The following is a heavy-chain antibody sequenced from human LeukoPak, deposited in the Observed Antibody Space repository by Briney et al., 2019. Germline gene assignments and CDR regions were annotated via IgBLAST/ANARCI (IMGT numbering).Heavy chain of an antibody. CDR2: ISAYNGNT. J-gene: IGHJ4*02. CDR1: GCTFTSYG. D-gene: IGHD3-22*01. CDR3: ARDLRAYSSGYTDY. Sequence: ASVKVSCKASGCTFTSYGISWVRQAPGQGLEWMGWISAYNGNTNYAQKLQGRVTMTTDTSTSTAYMELRSLRSDDTAVYYCARDLRAYSSGYTDYWGQGTLVTVSS. V-gene: IGHV1-18*01.